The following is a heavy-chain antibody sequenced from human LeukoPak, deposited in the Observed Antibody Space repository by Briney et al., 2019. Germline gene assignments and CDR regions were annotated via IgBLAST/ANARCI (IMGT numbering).Heavy chain of an antibody. Sequence: ASVKVSCKASGYTFTGYYMHWVRQAPGQGLEWMGIINPSGGSTSYAQKFQGRVTMTRDTSTSTVYMELSSLRSEDTAVYYCAREYYDFWSGYYRPLYYYYYMDVWGKGTTVTVSS. D-gene: IGHD3-3*01. V-gene: IGHV1-46*03. CDR3: AREYYDFWSGYYRPLYYYYYMDV. CDR1: GYTFTGYY. CDR2: INPSGGST. J-gene: IGHJ6*03.